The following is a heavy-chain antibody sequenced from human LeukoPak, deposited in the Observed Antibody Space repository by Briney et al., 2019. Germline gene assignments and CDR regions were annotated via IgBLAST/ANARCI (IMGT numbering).Heavy chain of an antibody. D-gene: IGHD3-22*01. Sequence: SETLSLTCTVPGGSISSHYWSWIRQPPGKGLEWIGYIYYSGSTSYNPSLKSRVTMSVDTSKDQFSLKLSSVTAADTAVYYCARVGGWMSYYDSSGYYGVRAFDIWGQGTMVTVSS. J-gene: IGHJ3*02. CDR1: GGSISSHY. V-gene: IGHV4-59*11. CDR3: ARVGGWMSYYDSSGYYGVRAFDI. CDR2: IYYSGST.